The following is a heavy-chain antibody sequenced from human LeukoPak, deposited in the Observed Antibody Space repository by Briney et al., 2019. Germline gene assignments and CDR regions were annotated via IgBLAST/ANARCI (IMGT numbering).Heavy chain of an antibody. CDR3: AKDITRYGGNAVDY. V-gene: IGHV3-30*18. D-gene: IGHD4-23*01. J-gene: IGHJ4*02. CDR1: GFTFSNYG. Sequence: GRSLRLSCAGAGFTFSNYGMHWVRQAPGKGLEWLAVISYEGRTIYYADSVKGRFTISRDNSKNTLYLQMNSLRAEDTAVYYCAKDITRYGGNAVDYWGQGTLVTVSS. CDR2: ISYEGRTI.